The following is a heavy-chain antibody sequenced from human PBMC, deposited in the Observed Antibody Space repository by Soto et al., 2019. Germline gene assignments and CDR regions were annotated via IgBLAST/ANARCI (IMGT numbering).Heavy chain of an antibody. V-gene: IGHV4-30-2*01. Sequence: QLQLQESGSGLVKPSQTLSLTCAVSGGSISSGGYSWSWIRQPPGKGLEWIGYIYHSGSTYYNPSLKSRVTISVDRSKNQFSLKLSSVTAADTAVYYCASSPMVRGVIITGDYFDYWGQGTLVTVSS. CDR1: GGSISSGGYS. J-gene: IGHJ4*02. D-gene: IGHD3-10*01. CDR2: IYHSGST. CDR3: ASSPMVRGVIITGDYFDY.